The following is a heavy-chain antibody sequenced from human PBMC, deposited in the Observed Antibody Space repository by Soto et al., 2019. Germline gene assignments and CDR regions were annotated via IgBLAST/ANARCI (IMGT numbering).Heavy chain of an antibody. D-gene: IGHD3-9*01. CDR3: ARDPDYDILTGYYFYYYYYYMDV. V-gene: IGHV3-21*01. CDR1: GFTFSSYS. J-gene: IGHJ6*03. CDR2: ISSSSSYI. Sequence: EVQLVESGGGLVQPGGSLRLSCAASGFTFSSYSMNWVRQAPGKGLEWVSSISSSSSYIYYADSVKGRFTISRDNAKNSLYLQMNSLRAEDTAVYYCARDPDYDILTGYYFYYYYYYMDVWGKGTTVTVSS.